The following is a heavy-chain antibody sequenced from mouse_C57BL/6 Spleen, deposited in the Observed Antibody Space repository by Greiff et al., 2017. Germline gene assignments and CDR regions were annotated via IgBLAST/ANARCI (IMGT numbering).Heavy chain of an antibody. J-gene: IGHJ3*01. V-gene: IGHV3-6*01. CDR3: AREDANWDGFAY. CDR1: GYSITSGYY. CDR2: ISYDGSN. Sequence: EVQRVESGPGLVKPSQSLSLTCSVTGYSITSGYYWNWIRQFPGNKLEWMGYISYDGSNNYNPSLKNRISITRDTSKNQFFLKLNSVTTEDTATYYCAREDANWDGFAYWGQGTLVTVSA. D-gene: IGHD4-1*01.